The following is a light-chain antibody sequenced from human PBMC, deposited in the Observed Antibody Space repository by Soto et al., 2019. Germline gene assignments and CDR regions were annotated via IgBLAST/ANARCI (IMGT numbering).Light chain of an antibody. CDR2: GNT. Sequence: QAVVTQPPSVSGAPGQRVTISCTGSSSNIGAGYDVHWYQQLPGRAPKLLIYGNTNRPSGVPDRFSGSESGTSASLAITGLQAEDEADYYCLSFDSSLSVVFGGGTQLTVL. J-gene: IGLJ2*01. CDR3: LSFDSSLSVV. V-gene: IGLV1-40*01. CDR1: SSNIGAGYD.